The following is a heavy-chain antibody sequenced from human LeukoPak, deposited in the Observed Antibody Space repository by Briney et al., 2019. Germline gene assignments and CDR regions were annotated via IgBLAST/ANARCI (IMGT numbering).Heavy chain of an antibody. Sequence: ASVKVSCKASGYTFTGYYIHWVRQAPGQGLEWMGWINPNSGDTNYARKLQGRVTMTRDTSISTAYMELRRLRCDDTAGLYCSSGVLWLTYDWGQGTLVTVSS. CDR2: INPNSGDT. CDR3: SSGVLWLTYD. J-gene: IGHJ4*02. CDR1: GYTFTGYY. V-gene: IGHV1-2*02. D-gene: IGHD5-18*01.